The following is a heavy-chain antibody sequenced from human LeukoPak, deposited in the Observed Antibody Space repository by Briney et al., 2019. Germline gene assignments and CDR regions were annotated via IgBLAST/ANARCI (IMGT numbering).Heavy chain of an antibody. CDR1: GFTFSSYG. CDR3: ARDFQQQLGT. J-gene: IGHJ4*02. CDR2: IRYDGSNK. D-gene: IGHD6-13*01. Sequence: YPGGSLRLSCAASGFTFSSYGMHWVRQAPGKGLEWVAFIRYDGSNKYYADSVKGRFTISRDNAKNSLYLQMNSLRAEDTAVYYCARDFQQQLGTWGQGTLVTVSS. V-gene: IGHV3-30*02.